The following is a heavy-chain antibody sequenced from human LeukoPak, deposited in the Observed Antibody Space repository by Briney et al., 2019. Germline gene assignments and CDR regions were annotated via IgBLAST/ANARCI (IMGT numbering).Heavy chain of an antibody. D-gene: IGHD6-6*01. CDR3: ARIPYSSSLTDAFDI. CDR2: ISSSSTYI. J-gene: IGHJ3*02. Sequence: GGSLRLSCAASGFSFRSYSMNWVRQAPGKGLEWVSFISSSSTYIYYADSVKGRFAISRDNAKNSLFLQMNSLRGEDTAVYYCARIPYSSSLTDAFDIWGQGTMVIVHS. V-gene: IGHV3-21*01. CDR1: GFSFRSYS.